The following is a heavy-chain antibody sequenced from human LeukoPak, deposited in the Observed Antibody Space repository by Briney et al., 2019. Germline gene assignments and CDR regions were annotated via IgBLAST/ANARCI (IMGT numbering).Heavy chain of an antibody. CDR1: GFTFSSYA. D-gene: IGHD3-9*01. Sequence: GGSLRLSCAASGFTFSSYAMSWVRQAPGKGLEWVSAISGSGGSTYYADSVKGRFTISRDNSKNTLYLQMNSLRAKDTAVYYCAKDSQRTTGYYGPGYWGQGTLVTVSS. CDR2: ISGSGGST. CDR3: AKDSQRTTGYYGPGY. V-gene: IGHV3-23*01. J-gene: IGHJ4*02.